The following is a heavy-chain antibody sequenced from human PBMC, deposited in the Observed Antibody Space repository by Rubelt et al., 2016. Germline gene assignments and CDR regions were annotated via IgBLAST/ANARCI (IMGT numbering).Heavy chain of an antibody. V-gene: IGHV4-59*01. D-gene: IGHD6-19*01. Sequence: VQLQESGPGLVKPSETLSLVCTVSDGSISTYYWSWVRQPPGTGLEWIGVFFFARGTNYTHSLTRRITISVTTPMNHFSRKLTSRTAADTAVYYCARDRSSGWYRNYFDYWGHGTLVTVSS. J-gene: IGHJ4*01. CDR2: FFFARGT. CDR1: DGSISTYY. CDR3: ARDRSSGWYRNYFDY.